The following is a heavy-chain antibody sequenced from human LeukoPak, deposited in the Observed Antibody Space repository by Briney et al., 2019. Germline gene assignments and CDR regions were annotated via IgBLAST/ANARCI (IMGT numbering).Heavy chain of an antibody. J-gene: IGHJ4*02. CDR1: GYSFTNYW. CDR2: IYPGNSDT. CDR3: ARSNYYGSGTIVDY. V-gene: IGHV5-51*01. D-gene: IGHD3-10*01. Sequence: GESLKISCKGSGYSFTNYWIGWVRQMPGKGLEWMGIIYPGNSDTRYGPSLQGQVTISADKSINTAYLQWSSLKASDTAMYYCARSNYYGSGTIVDYWGQGTLVTVSS.